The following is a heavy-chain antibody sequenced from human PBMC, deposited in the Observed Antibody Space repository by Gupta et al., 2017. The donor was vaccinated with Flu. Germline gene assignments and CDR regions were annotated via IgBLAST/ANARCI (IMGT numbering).Heavy chain of an antibody. D-gene: IGHD1-1*01. CDR2: TYSRSKWYN. CDR1: GDTVSSGSAT. CDR3: ARSQGAGFYNSLVF. V-gene: IGHV6-1*01. J-gene: IGHJ4*01. Sequence: QVQLQQSGPGLVKPSQTLSLTCAISGDTVSSGSATWNWIRQSPSRGLEWLGRTYSRSKWYNDYAASVRGRITINADTSKNQLSLQLDSLTPEDTAVYYCARSQGAGFYNSLVFWGQGTLVLGSS.